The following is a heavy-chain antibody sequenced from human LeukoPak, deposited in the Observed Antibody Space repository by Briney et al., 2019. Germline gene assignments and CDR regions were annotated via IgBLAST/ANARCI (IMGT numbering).Heavy chain of an antibody. D-gene: IGHD4-23*01. CDR3: VLGHYGGLFDN. J-gene: IGHJ4*02. CDR1: GFTFTSYD. Sequence: GGSLRLSCAASGFTFTSYDMHWVRQAPGKGLEWVAVISNDENNKDYGNSVKGRFTIARDNSKNTLFLQMNSLRVEDTAVYYCVLGHYGGLFDNWGQGALVIVSS. CDR2: ISNDENNK. V-gene: IGHV3-30-3*01.